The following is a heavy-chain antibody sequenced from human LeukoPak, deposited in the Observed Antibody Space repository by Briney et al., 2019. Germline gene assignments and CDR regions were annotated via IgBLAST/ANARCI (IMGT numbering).Heavy chain of an antibody. D-gene: IGHD3-22*01. J-gene: IGHJ6*03. V-gene: IGHV4-61*10. CDR1: GDSISSGDYY. CDR2: IYYSGST. Sequence: NPSQTLSLTCTVSGDSISSGDYYWSWIRQPAGKGLEWIGYIYYSGSTYYNPSLRSRVTISVDTSKNQFSLKLSSVTAADTAVYYCARSSEGRYYYDSSGFSYYYYYMDVWGKGTTVTISS. CDR3: ARSSEGRYYYDSSGFSYYYYYMDV.